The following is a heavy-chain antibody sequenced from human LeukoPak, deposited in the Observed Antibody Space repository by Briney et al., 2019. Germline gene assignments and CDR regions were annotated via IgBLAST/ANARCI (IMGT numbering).Heavy chain of an antibody. V-gene: IGHV3-48*03. Sequence: PGGSLRLSCAASGFTFSSYEMNWVRQAPGKGLEWVSYISNSGSTIYYTDSVKGRFTISRDNAKNSLYLRMNSLRAEDTAVYYCARAGRYYYDSSGYYYDAFDIWGQGTMVTVSS. CDR3: ARAGRYYYDSSGYYYDAFDI. D-gene: IGHD3-22*01. CDR1: GFTFSSYE. CDR2: ISNSGSTI. J-gene: IGHJ3*02.